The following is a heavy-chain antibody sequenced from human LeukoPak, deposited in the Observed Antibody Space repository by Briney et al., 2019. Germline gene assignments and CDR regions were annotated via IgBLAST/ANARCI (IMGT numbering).Heavy chain of an antibody. V-gene: IGHV3-21*01. D-gene: IGHD2-15*01. CDR1: GFTFNSYS. CDR2: ISSSSRFI. J-gene: IGHJ4*02. Sequence: PGGSLGLSCAASGFTFNSYSMNWFRQAPGKGLEWVSSISSSSRFIYYADSVKGRFTISRDNAKNSLYLQMNSLRAEDTAVYYCARSSSRYCSGGSCYSGVLGYFDYWGQGTLVTVSS. CDR3: ARSSSRYCSGGSCYSGVLGYFDY.